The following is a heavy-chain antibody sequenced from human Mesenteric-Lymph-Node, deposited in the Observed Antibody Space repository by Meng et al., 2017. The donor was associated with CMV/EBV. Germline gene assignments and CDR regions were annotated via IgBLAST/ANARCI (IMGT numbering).Heavy chain of an antibody. CDR2: IYPGDSDT. D-gene: IGHD2-21*01. J-gene: IGHJ4*02. CDR3: ARYSDLFDY. V-gene: IGHV5-51*01. CDR1: GYSFADFW. Sequence: GESLKISCKGSGYSFADFWIGWVRQMPGKGLEWMGIIYPGDSDTRYSPSFQGQVTISADKSISTAYLQWSSLKASDTAMYFCARYSDLFDYWGQGALVTVSS.